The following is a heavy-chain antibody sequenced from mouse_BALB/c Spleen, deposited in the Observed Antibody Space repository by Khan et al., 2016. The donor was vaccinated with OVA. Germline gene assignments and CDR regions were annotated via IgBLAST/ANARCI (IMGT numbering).Heavy chain of an antibody. Sequence: QVQLKESGAELVKPGASVKLSCKASGYTFTSFYIYWVKQRPGQGLEGVGEINPSNGDTNFNEKFKSKATLTVDRSSSTAFLQLSSLTSEDSAVYDCTRGGYGSPFAFWGQGTLVTVS. CDR3: TRGGYGSPFAF. V-gene: IGHV1S81*02. CDR1: GYTFTSFY. D-gene: IGHD1-1*01. J-gene: IGHJ3*01. CDR2: INPSNGDT.